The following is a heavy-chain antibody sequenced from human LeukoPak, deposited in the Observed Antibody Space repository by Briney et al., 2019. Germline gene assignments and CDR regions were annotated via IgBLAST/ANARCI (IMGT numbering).Heavy chain of an antibody. CDR1: GFTFSNAW. CDR3: TRLYYYYGMDV. Sequence: GGSLRLSCAASGFTFSNAWMSWVRQPPGKGLEWVGRIKSKTDGGTTDYAAPVKGRFTISRDDSKNTLYLQMNSLKTEDTAVYYCTRLYYYYGMDVWGKGTTVTVSS. CDR2: IKSKTDGGTT. J-gene: IGHJ6*04. V-gene: IGHV3-15*01.